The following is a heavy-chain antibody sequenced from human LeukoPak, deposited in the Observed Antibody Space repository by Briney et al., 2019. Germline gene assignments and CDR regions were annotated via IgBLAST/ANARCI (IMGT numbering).Heavy chain of an antibody. V-gene: IGHV3-21*01. D-gene: IGHD1-14*01. CDR1: GFMFRNHG. CDR3: ARDSSLNPGY. J-gene: IGHJ4*02. CDR2: ISSSSSYI. Sequence: PGGSLRLSCAASGFMFRNHGMNWVRQAPGKGLEWVSSISSSSSYIYYADSVKGRFTISRDNAKNLLYLQMNSLRAEDTAVYYCARDSSLNPGYWGQGTLVTVS.